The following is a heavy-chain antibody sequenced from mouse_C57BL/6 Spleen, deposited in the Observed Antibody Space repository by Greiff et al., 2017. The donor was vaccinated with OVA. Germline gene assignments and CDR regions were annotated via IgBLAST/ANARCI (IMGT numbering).Heavy chain of an antibody. V-gene: IGHV5-17*01. D-gene: IGHD1-1*01. CDR2: ISSGSSTI. CDR3: ATYYGSRDYYAMDY. Sequence: EVQVVESGGGLVKPGRSLKLSCAASGFTFSDYGMHWVRQAPEKGLEWVAYISSGSSTIYYADTVKGRFTISRDNAKNTMFLKMTSLRSEDTAMYYCATYYGSRDYYAMDYWGQGTSVTVSS. J-gene: IGHJ4*01. CDR1: GFTFSDYG.